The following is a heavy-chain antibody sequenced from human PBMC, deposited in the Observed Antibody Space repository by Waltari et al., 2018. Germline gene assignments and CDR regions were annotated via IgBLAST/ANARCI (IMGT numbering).Heavy chain of an antibody. CDR1: GGSFSGYY. Sequence: QVQLQQWGAGLLKPSETLSLTCAVYGGSFSGYYWSWIRQPPGKGLGWIGEINHSGNTNYPPSLKRRVTLSVGPSKNQFSLKLSSVTAADTAVYYCARGRGWARREKWLPQNKYFDYWGQGTLVTVSS. V-gene: IGHV4-34*01. J-gene: IGHJ4*02. D-gene: IGHD5-12*01. CDR3: ARGRGWARREKWLPQNKYFDY. CDR2: INHSGNT.